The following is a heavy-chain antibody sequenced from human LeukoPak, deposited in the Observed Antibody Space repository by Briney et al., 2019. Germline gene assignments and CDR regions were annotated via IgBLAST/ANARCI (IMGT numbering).Heavy chain of an antibody. V-gene: IGHV4-39*01. CDR2: IYYSGST. J-gene: IGHJ6*02. CDR3: ARQGWASYYYYGVDV. CDR1: GGSISSSSYY. Sequence: PSETLSLTCTVSGGSISSSSYYWGWIRQPPGKGLEWIGSIYYSGSTYYNPSLKSRVTISVDTSKNQFSLKLSSVTAADTAVYYCARQGWASYYYYGVDVWGQGSTVTVSS. D-gene: IGHD6-19*01.